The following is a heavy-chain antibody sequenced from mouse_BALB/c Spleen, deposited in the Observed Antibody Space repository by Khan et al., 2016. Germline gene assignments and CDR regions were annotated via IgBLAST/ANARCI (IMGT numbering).Heavy chain of an antibody. CDR1: GCDFSRYW. CDR2: INPDSYTI. V-gene: IGHV4-1*02. D-gene: IGHD1-1*01. Sequence: EVKLLESGGGLVHPGGSLKLSCAASGCDFSRYWMSWVRQAPGKGLEWIGEINPDSYTINYTPSLKDKFIISRDNAKNTLYLQMSKVRSEDTALYYGARAGYYGYLAYWGQGTLVTVSA. CDR3: ARAGYYGYLAY. J-gene: IGHJ3*01.